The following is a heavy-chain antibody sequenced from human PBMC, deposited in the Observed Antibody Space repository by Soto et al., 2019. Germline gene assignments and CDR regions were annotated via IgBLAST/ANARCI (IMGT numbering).Heavy chain of an antibody. CDR3: AKDTYGDYGLGLDH. CDR2: ISGSGGST. V-gene: IGHV3-23*01. Sequence: EMQLLESGGDLVQPGGSLRLSCATSGFTFSDHAMNWVRQAPGEGLEWVSAISGSGGSTYYADSVKGRFTISRDNSKNTLYLQMNSLRAEDTAVYYCAKDTYGDYGLGLDHWGQGTLVTVST. CDR1: GFTFSDHA. J-gene: IGHJ4*02. D-gene: IGHD4-17*01.